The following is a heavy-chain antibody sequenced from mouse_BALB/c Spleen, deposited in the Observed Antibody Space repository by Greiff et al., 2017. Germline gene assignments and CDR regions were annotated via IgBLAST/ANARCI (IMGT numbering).Heavy chain of an antibody. V-gene: IGHV1-39*01. CDR2: IDPYYGGT. CDR1: GYSFTGYN. J-gene: IGHJ4*01. D-gene: IGHD2-4*01. Sequence: EVQLQQSGPELEKPGASVKISCKASGYSFTGYNMNWVKHSNGKSLEWIGNIDPYYGGTSYNQKFKGKATLTVDKSSSTAYMQLKSLTSEDSAVYYSVMSTTRYYAMDDWGQGTSVTASS. CDR3: VMSTTRYYAMDD.